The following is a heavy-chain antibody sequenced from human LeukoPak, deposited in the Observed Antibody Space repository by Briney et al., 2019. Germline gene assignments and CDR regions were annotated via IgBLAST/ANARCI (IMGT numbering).Heavy chain of an antibody. CDR2: INGSSGST. V-gene: IGHV3-23*01. D-gene: IGHD6-13*01. Sequence: PGGSLRLSCAASGFTFSSYAMSWVRQAPGKGLEWVSVINGSSGSTYYADSVKGRFSISRDNSKKMLYLQVNSLRAEDTAVYYCAKEAPYSSSWYGDFDYWGQGTLVTVSS. CDR1: GFTFSSYA. CDR3: AKEAPYSSSWYGDFDY. J-gene: IGHJ4*02.